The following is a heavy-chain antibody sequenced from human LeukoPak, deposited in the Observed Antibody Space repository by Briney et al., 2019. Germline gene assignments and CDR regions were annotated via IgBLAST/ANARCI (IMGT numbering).Heavy chain of an antibody. CDR3: AASLGPLTEY. Sequence: GGSLRLSCEASGFNFASHWMHWVRQTPGKGLVWVSRVNSGGSGTSYADSVEGRFTISRDNAKNTLHLQMNSLRAEDTAVYYCAASLGPLTEYWGQGTLVTVSS. CDR2: VNSGGSGT. J-gene: IGHJ4*02. D-gene: IGHD7-27*01. CDR1: GFNFASHW. V-gene: IGHV3-74*01.